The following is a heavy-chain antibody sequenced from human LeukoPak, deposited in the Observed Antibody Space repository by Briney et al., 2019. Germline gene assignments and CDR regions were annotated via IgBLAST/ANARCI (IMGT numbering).Heavy chain of an antibody. CDR1: GVASSGNY. D-gene: IGHD1-1*01. J-gene: IGHJ6*03. CDR3: ARLLPRTGTTAYYFHNDMDV. Sequence: SETLSLTCGVYGVASSGNYWSWIRQSPGRGLEWIGEINHSGSTNYNPSLKSRVIIPMDTSKNQFSLKLSSVTAADTADYYCARLLPRTGTTAYYFHNDMDVWGKGTTVTISS. V-gene: IGHV4-34*01. CDR2: INHSGST.